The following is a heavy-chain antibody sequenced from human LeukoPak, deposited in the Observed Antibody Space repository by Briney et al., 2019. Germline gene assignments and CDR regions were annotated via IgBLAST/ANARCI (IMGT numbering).Heavy chain of an antibody. CDR2: ISSSGGST. D-gene: IGHD5-18*01. Sequence: PGGSLRLSRAASGFTFSSYSMNWVRQAPGKGLEWVSTISSSGGSTYYADSAKGRFTISRDSSKNTLYLQMNSLRAEDTAVYYCAKDGGYSYGGGFGQYYYYYGMDVWGQGTTVIVSS. J-gene: IGHJ6*02. V-gene: IGHV3-23*01. CDR3: AKDGGYSYGGGFGQYYYYYGMDV. CDR1: GFTFSSYS.